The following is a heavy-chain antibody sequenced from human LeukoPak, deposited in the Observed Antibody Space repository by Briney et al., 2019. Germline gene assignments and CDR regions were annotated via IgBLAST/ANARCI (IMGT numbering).Heavy chain of an antibody. Sequence: GGSLRLSCAASAFTFSSYGMHWVRQAPGKGLECVAFIRYDGSNKYYADSVKGRFTISRDNSKNTLYLQMNSLRAEDTAVYYCAKDKSIAAPVYYMDVWGKGTTVTVSS. CDR3: AKDKSIAAPVYYMDV. J-gene: IGHJ6*03. V-gene: IGHV3-30*02. CDR1: AFTFSSYG. D-gene: IGHD6-6*01. CDR2: IRYDGSNK.